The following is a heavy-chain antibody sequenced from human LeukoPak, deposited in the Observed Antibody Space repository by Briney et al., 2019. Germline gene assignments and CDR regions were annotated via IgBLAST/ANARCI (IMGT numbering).Heavy chain of an antibody. Sequence: SVKASCKASGGTFSSYAISWVRQAPGQGLEWMGGIIPIFGTAKYAQKFQGRVTITADESTSTAYMELSSLRSEDTAVYYCARDDSYCSGGSCYENWFDPWGQGTLVTVSS. J-gene: IGHJ5*02. V-gene: IGHV1-69*01. D-gene: IGHD2-15*01. CDR1: GGTFSSYA. CDR3: ARDDSYCSGGSCYENWFDP. CDR2: IIPIFGTA.